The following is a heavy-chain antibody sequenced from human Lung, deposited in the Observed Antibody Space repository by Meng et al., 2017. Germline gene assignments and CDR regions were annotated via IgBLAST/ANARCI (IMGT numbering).Heavy chain of an antibody. D-gene: IGHD3-10*01. V-gene: IGHV4-4*02. J-gene: IGHJ5*02. CDR2: IYHSGST. CDR1: GGSISSSNW. Sequence: QGRVKESGPGLVKPSGTLSLTCAVSGGSISSSNWWSWVRQPPGKGLEWIGEIYHSGSTNYNPSLKSRVTISVDKSKNQFSLKLSSVTAADTAVYYCARGSITMVRGVSVFDPWGQGTLVTVSS. CDR3: ARGSITMVRGVSVFDP.